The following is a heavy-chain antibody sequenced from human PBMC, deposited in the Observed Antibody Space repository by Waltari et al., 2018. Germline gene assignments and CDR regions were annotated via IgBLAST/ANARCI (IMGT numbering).Heavy chain of an antibody. J-gene: IGHJ5*02. CDR3: ARALGYCSGGSCWGWFDP. V-gene: IGHV4-59*01. CDR1: GGSISSYY. CDR2: IYYSGST. D-gene: IGHD2-15*01. Sequence: QVQLQESGPGLVKPSETLSLTCTVPGGSISSYYWSWIRQPPGKGLEWIGYIYYSGSTNYNPSLKSRVTISVDTSKNQFSLKLSSVTAADTAVYYCARALGYCSGGSCWGWFDPWGQGTLVTVSS.